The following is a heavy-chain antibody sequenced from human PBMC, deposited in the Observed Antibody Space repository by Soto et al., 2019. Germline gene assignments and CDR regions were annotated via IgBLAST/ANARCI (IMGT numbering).Heavy chain of an antibody. D-gene: IGHD7-27*01. V-gene: IGHV3-21*01. Sequence: EVQLVESGGGLVKPGGSLRLSCAASGFTFSSYSMNWDRQAPGKGLEWVSSISSSSSYIYYADSVKGRFTISRDNAKNSLYLQMTSLRAEDTAVYYCARTWGHYHYYYYMGVWGKGTTVTVSS. CDR1: GFTFSSYS. CDR2: ISSSSSYI. J-gene: IGHJ6*03. CDR3: ARTWGHYHYYYYMGV.